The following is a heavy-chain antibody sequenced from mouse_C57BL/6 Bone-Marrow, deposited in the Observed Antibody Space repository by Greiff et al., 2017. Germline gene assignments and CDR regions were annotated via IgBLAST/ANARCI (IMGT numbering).Heavy chain of an antibody. CDR2: IHPSDSDT. Sequence: VQLQQPGAELVKPGASVKVSCKASGYTFTSYWMHWVKQRPGQGLEWIGRIHPSDSDTNSNQKFKGKATLTVDKSSSTAYMQLSSLTSEDSAVYYSAISNYSNCVGYWGQGTTLTVSS. J-gene: IGHJ2*01. CDR3: AISNYSNCVGY. D-gene: IGHD2-5*01. V-gene: IGHV1-74*01. CDR1: GYTFTSYW.